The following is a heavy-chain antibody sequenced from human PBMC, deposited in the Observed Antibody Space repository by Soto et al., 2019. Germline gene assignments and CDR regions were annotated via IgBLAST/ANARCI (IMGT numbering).Heavy chain of an antibody. V-gene: IGHV3-33*01. CDR1: GFTFSSYG. CDR2: IWYDGSNK. J-gene: IGHJ4*02. Sequence: QVQLVESGGGVVQPGRSLRLSCAASGFTFSSYGMLWVRQAPGKGLEWVAVIWYDGSNKYYADSVKGRFTISRDNSKNTLYLQMNSLRAEDTAVYYCARTGDYYGSGSSHWGQGTLVTVSS. CDR3: ARTGDYYGSGSSH. D-gene: IGHD3-10*01.